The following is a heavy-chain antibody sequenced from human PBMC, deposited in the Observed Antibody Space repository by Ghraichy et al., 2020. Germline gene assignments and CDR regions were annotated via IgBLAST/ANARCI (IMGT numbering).Heavy chain of an antibody. CDR3: AHLFLPYDILTGYYPEEAFDI. CDR1: GFTFSSYG. J-gene: IGHJ3*02. D-gene: IGHD3-9*01. CDR2: IRYDGSNK. Sequence: GGSLRLSCAASGFTFSSYGMHWVRQAPGKGLEWVAFIRYDGSNKYYADSVKGRFTISRDNSKNTLYLQMNSLRAEDTAVYYCAHLFLPYDILTGYYPEEAFDIWGQGTMVTVSS. V-gene: IGHV3-30*02.